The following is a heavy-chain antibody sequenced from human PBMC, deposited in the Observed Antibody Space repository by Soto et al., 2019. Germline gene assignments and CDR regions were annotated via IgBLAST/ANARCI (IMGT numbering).Heavy chain of an antibody. D-gene: IGHD4-4*01. CDR2: IIPIFGTA. CDR3: AGAYSNLERGRYYYYYGMDV. Sequence: ASVKVSCKASGGTFSSYAISWVRQAPGQGLEWMGGIIPIFGTANYAQKFQGRVTITADESTSTAYMELSSLRSEDTAVYYCAGAYSNLERGRYYYYYGMDVWGQGTTVTVSS. J-gene: IGHJ6*02. V-gene: IGHV1-69*13. CDR1: GGTFSSYA.